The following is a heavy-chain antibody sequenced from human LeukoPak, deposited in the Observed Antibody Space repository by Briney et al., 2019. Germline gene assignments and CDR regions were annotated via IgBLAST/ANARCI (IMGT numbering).Heavy chain of an antibody. J-gene: IGHJ4*02. Sequence: PGGSLRLSCAASGFTFSSYSMNWVRQAPGKGLEWVSYISSSSSTIYYADSVKGRFTISRDNSKNTLYLQMNSLRAEDTAVYYCAKDQNFVGWGDGYNSWFDYWGQGTLVTVSS. CDR1: GFTFSSYS. CDR2: ISSSSSTI. V-gene: IGHV3-48*01. D-gene: IGHD5-24*01. CDR3: AKDQNFVGWGDGYNSWFDY.